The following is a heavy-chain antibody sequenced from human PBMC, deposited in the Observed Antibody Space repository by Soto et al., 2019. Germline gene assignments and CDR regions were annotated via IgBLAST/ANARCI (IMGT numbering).Heavy chain of an antibody. CDR1: GGSISSGGYY. Sequence: SETLSLTCTVSGGSISSGGYYWSWIRQHPGKGLEWIGNIYYSGSTYYNPSLKSRVTISVDTSKNQFSLKLSSVTAADTAVYYCARSDRGYCSGGSCYSKVYNWFDPWGQGTLVTVSS. CDR2: IYYSGST. J-gene: IGHJ5*02. D-gene: IGHD2-15*01. CDR3: ARSDRGYCSGGSCYSKVYNWFDP. V-gene: IGHV4-31*03.